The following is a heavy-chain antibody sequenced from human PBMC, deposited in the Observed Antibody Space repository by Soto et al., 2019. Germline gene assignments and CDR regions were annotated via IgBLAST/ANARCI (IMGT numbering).Heavy chain of an antibody. CDR1: GFTFSSYS. D-gene: IGHD3-9*01. CDR2: ISSSSSTI. V-gene: IGHV3-48*02. CDR3: ARGDILTGYYFAGPYYFDY. Sequence: EVQLVESGGGLVQPGGSLRLSCAASGFTFSSYSMNWVRQAPGKGLEWVSYISSSSSTIYYADSGKSPFTISRDNAKNSLYRQTNSLRDEYTAVYYCARGDILTGYYFAGPYYFDYWGQGTLVTVAS. J-gene: IGHJ4*02.